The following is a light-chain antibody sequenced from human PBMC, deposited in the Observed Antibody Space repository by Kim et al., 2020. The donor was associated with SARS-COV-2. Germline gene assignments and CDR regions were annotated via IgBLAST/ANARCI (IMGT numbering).Light chain of an antibody. CDR3: QQYGSSLYT. CDR1: QSVSSSY. J-gene: IGKJ2*01. V-gene: IGKV3-20*01. Sequence: LYPGERATLSCSASQSVSSSYLAWYQQKPGQAPRLLIYGASSRATGIPDRFSGSGSGTDFTLTISRLEPEDFAVYYCQQYGSSLYTFGQGTKLEI. CDR2: GAS.